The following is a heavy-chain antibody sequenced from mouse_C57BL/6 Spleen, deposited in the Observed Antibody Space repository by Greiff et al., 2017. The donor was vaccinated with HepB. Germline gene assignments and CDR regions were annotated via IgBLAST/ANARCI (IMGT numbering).Heavy chain of an antibody. CDR2: IDPETGGT. CDR3: TRVDGYMYYFDY. V-gene: IGHV1-15*01. Sequence: QVHVKQSGAELVRPGASVTLSCKASGYTFTDYEMHWVKQTPVHGLEWIGAIDPETGGTAYNQKFKGKAILTADKSSSTAYMELRSLTSEDSAVYYCTRVDGYMYYFDYWGQGTTLTVSS. J-gene: IGHJ2*01. D-gene: IGHD2-3*01. CDR1: GYTFTDYE.